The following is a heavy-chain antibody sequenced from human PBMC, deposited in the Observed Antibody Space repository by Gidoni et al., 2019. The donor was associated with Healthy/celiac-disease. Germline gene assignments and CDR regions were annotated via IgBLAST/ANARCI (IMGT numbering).Heavy chain of an antibody. J-gene: IGHJ4*02. Sequence: QVQLVESGGGVVQPGRSLRLSCAASGFTFSSYGMHWVLQAPGKGLEWVAVISYDGSNKYYADSVKGRFTISRDNSKNTLYLQMNSLRAEDTAVYYCAKVGGATPYFDYWCQGTLVTVSS. CDR3: AKVGGATPYFDY. CDR1: GFTFSSYG. V-gene: IGHV3-30*18. CDR2: ISYDGSNK. D-gene: IGHD1-26*01.